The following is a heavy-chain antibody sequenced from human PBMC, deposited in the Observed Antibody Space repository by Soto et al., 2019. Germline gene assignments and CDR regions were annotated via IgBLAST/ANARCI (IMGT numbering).Heavy chain of an antibody. D-gene: IGHD6-13*01. Sequence: GGSLRLSCAASGFTFSSYGMHWVRQAPGKGLEWVAVISYDGSNKYYADSVKGRFTISRDNSKNTLYLQMNSLRAEDTAVYYCAKDLNTYSSSKPYYYYYGMDVWGQGTTVTVSS. J-gene: IGHJ6*02. CDR2: ISYDGSNK. CDR1: GFTFSSYG. V-gene: IGHV3-30*18. CDR3: AKDLNTYSSSKPYYYYYGMDV.